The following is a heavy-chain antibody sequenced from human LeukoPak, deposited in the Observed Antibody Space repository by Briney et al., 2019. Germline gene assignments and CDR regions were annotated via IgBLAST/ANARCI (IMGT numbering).Heavy chain of an antibody. V-gene: IGHV4-34*01. CDR1: GGSFSGYY. CDR3: ARVGVYSSSWYRGTGGYYFDY. D-gene: IGHD6-13*01. CDR2: INHSGST. Sequence: SETLSLTCAVCGGSFSGYYCSWIRQPPGKGLEWIGEINHSGSTNYNPSLKSRVTISVDTSKNQFSLKLSSVTAADTAVYYCARVGVYSSSWYRGTGGYYFDYWGQGTLVTVSS. J-gene: IGHJ4*02.